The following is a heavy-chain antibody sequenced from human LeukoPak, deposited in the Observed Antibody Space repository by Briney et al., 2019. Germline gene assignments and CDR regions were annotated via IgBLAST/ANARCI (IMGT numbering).Heavy chain of an antibody. D-gene: IGHD6-13*01. CDR3: ARDHYIAAADTVNWFDP. CDR2: IYSGGST. J-gene: IGHJ5*02. Sequence: GGSLRLSCAASGFTVSSNYMSWVRQAPGKGLEWVSVIYSGGSTYYADSVKGRFTISRDSSKNTLYLQMNSLRAEDTAVYYCARDHYIAAADTVNWFDPWGQGTLVTVSS. V-gene: IGHV3-66*01. CDR1: GFTVSSNY.